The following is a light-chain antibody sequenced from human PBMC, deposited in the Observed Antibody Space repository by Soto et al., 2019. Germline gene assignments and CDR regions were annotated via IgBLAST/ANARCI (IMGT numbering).Light chain of an antibody. Sequence: EIVLTQSPATLSFSPGERATLSCRAIQTVSSHYLAWCKQRPGQAPRLLIYGASTRATGIPARFSGSGSGTEFTLTISSLQSEDFAVYYCQQYNNWPPITFGQGTRLEI. CDR2: GAS. CDR3: QQYNNWPPIT. V-gene: IGKV3-15*01. J-gene: IGKJ5*01. CDR1: QTVSSH.